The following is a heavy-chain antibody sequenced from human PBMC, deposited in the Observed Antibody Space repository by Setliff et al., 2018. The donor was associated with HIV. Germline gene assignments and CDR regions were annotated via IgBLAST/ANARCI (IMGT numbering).Heavy chain of an antibody. Sequence: PGGSLRLSCAASGFTFSSYAMSWVRQAPGKGLEWVSAISGSGGSTYYADSVKGRFTISRDNPKRTLYLQIDSLRAEDTAVYYCAKDSEFFPAPDRSGYMDHWGQGIPVTVSS. V-gene: IGHV3-23*01. J-gene: IGHJ4*02. CDR1: GFTFSSYA. CDR2: ISGSGGST. CDR3: AKDSEFFPAPDRSGYMDH. D-gene: IGHD5-12*01.